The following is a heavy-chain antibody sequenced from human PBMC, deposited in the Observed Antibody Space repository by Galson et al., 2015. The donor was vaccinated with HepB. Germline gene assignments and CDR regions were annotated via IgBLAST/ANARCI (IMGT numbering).Heavy chain of an antibody. J-gene: IGHJ4*02. D-gene: IGHD6-13*01. Sequence: SLRLSCAASGFTFSSYGMHWVRQAPGKGLEWVAIIWYDGSNKYSADSVKGRFTISRDNSKNTLYLQMYSLRAEDTAVYYCARSIAAAGTPIDYWGQGTLVTVSS. CDR1: GFTFSSYG. CDR2: IWYDGSNK. V-gene: IGHV3-33*01. CDR3: ARSIAAAGTPIDY.